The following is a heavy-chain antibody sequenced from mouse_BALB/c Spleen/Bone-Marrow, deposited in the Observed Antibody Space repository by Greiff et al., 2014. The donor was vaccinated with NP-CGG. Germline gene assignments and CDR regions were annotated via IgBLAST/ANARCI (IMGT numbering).Heavy chain of an antibody. CDR2: INPSTGHT. J-gene: IGHJ4*01. D-gene: IGHD4-1*01. Sequence: VKLMESGAELAKPGASVKMSCKASGYTFTSHWMHWVKQRPGQGLEWIGYINPSTGHTEYDQKFKDKATLTADKSSSTAYMQLSSLTSEDSAVYYCARGNWEAMDDWGQGTSVTVSS. CDR3: ARGNWEAMDD. CDR1: GYTFTSHW. V-gene: IGHV1-7*01.